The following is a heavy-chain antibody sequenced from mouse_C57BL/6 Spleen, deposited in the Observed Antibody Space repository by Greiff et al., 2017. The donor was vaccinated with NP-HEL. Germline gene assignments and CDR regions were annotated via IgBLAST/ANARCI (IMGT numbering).Heavy chain of an antibody. CDR1: GYTFTSYW. D-gene: IGHD2-4*01. Sequence: QVQLQQPGAELVKPGASVKMSCKASGYTFTSYWITWVKQRPGQGLEWIGDIYPGSGCTNYNEKFKSKATLTVDTSSSTAYMQLSSLTSEDSAVYYCARDRGLGTTMITAELRYWGQCTTLTVSS. V-gene: IGHV1-55*01. CDR2: IYPGSGCT. CDR3: ARDRGLGTTMITAELRY. J-gene: IGHJ2*01.